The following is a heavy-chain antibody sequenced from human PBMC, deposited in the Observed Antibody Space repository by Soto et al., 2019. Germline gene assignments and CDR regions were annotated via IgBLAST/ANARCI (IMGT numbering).Heavy chain of an antibody. CDR3: AKAWGETGWYKWFDS. CDR1: GFTFSTHG. Sequence: QVQLVESGGGLVQPGTSLRISCAASGFTFSTHGMHWVRQAPGKGLEWVAMISHDGSAKHYVDSVKGRFTISRDTSKNTLFLQMDSLRVEDTAIYYCAKAWGETGWYKWFDSWGQGTLVTVSS. CDR2: ISHDGSAK. D-gene: IGHD6-19*01. V-gene: IGHV3-30*18. J-gene: IGHJ5*01.